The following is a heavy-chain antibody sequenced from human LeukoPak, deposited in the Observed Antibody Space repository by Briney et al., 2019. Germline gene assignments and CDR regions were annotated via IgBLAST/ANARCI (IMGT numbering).Heavy chain of an antibody. D-gene: IGHD4-17*01. CDR2: INPSGGST. V-gene: IGHV1-46*01. J-gene: IGHJ3*02. Sequence: GASVKVSCKASGYIFTKYGVSWVRQAPGQGLEWMGIINPSGGSTSYAQKFQGRVTMTRDTSTSTVYMELSSLRSEDTAVYYCARDRNKNDYGDYDGGAFDIWGQGTMVTVSS. CDR1: GYIFTKYG. CDR3: ARDRNKNDYGDYDGGAFDI.